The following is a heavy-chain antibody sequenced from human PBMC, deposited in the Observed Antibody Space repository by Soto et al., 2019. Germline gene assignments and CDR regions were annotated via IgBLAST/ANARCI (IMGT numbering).Heavy chain of an antibody. V-gene: IGHV1-18*01. J-gene: IGHJ5*02. CDR2: ISASNGNT. CDR1: GYTFTTYG. D-gene: IGHD3-10*01. CDR3: ARTPPGGGPGSYISMA. Sequence: QVQLVQSGAEVTKPGASVKVSCKASGYTFTTYGISWVRQAPGQGLEWMGWISASNGNTNHAQKFQGRVTMTTDTSTSTAYMVLRRLRSDDTAVYYCARTPPGGGPGSYISMAWGQGALVSVSS.